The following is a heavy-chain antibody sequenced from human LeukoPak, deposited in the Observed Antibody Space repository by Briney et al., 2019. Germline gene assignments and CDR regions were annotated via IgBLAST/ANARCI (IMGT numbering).Heavy chain of an antibody. J-gene: IGHJ5*02. CDR2: INPNSGGT. Sequence: ASVKVSCKASGYTFTGYYMHWVRQAPGQGLEWMGWINPNSGGTNYAQKFQGRVTMTRDTSISTAYMELSRLRSDDTAVYYCARDGYGRYYDSSVYLGWFDPWAREPWSPSPQ. CDR3: ARDGYGRYYDSSVYLGWFDP. CDR1: GYTFTGYY. V-gene: IGHV1-2*02. D-gene: IGHD3-22*01.